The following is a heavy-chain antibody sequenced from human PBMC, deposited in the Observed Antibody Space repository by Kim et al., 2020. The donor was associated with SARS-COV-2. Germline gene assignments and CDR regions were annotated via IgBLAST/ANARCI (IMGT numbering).Heavy chain of an antibody. CDR2: ISWNSGSI. D-gene: IGHD6-13*01. Sequence: GGSLRLSCAASGFTFDDYAMHWVRQAPGKGLEWVSGISWNSGSIGYADSVKGRFTISRDNAKNSLYLQMNSLRAEDTALYYCAKSRGSSRPFDYWGQGTL. CDR3: AKSRGSSRPFDY. CDR1: GFTFDDYA. J-gene: IGHJ4*02. V-gene: IGHV3-9*01.